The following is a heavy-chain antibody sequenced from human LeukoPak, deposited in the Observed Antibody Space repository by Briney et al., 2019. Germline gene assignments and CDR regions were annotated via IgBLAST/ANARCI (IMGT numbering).Heavy chain of an antibody. V-gene: IGHV3-23*01. Sequence: PAGSLRLSCAASGFTFSSYAMSWVRQAPGKGLEWVSAISGSGGSTYYADSVKGRFTISRDNSNNTLYLQMNSLRAEDTAVYYCAKDLLELRLCYFDYWGQGTLVTVSS. D-gene: IGHD1-7*01. J-gene: IGHJ4*02. CDR3: AKDLLELRLCYFDY. CDR1: GFTFSSYA. CDR2: ISGSGGST.